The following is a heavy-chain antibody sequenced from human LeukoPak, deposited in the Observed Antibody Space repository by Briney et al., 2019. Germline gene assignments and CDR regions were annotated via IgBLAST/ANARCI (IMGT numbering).Heavy chain of an antibody. J-gene: IGHJ4*02. CDR1: GGSFSGYY. CDR3: ARAAY. V-gene: IGHV4-34*01. CDR2: INHSGST. Sequence: SETLSLTCAVYGGSFSGYYWSWIRQPPGKGLGWIGEINHSGSTNYNPSLKSRVTISVDTSKNQFSLKLSSVTAADTAVYYCARAAYWGQGTLVTVSS.